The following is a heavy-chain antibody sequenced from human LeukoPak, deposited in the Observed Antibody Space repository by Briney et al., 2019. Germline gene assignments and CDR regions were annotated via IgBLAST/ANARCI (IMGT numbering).Heavy chain of an antibody. V-gene: IGHV1-18*01. J-gene: IGHJ4*02. CDR1: GYTFTNYG. D-gene: IGHD3-10*01. Sequence: ASLKVSCKASGYTFTNYGIHWVRQAPGQGLEWMGWISAYNGNTNSAQKLQGRVTMTTDTSTSTAYMELRSLRSEDTAVYYCARVSSVTMVRGVTYYFDYWGQGTLVTVSS. CDR2: ISAYNGNT. CDR3: ARVSSVTMVRGVTYYFDY.